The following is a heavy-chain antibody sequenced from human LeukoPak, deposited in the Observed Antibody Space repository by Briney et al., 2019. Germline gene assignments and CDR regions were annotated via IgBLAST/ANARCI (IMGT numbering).Heavy chain of an antibody. V-gene: IGHV4-4*02. Sequence: SETLSLTCDVSGGSVTSTNWWTWVRQPPGKGLEWIGEVHLDGRTNYNPSLESRVTLSVDTSKNQFSLKLSSVTAADTAVYYCARLNAMTPASYYHALDVWGQGTTVTVSS. J-gene: IGHJ6*02. CDR1: GGSVTSTNW. CDR2: VHLDGRT. CDR3: ARLNAMTPASYYHALDV. D-gene: IGHD4-17*01.